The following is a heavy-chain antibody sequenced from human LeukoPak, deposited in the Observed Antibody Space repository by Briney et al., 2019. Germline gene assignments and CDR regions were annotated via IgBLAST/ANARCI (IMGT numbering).Heavy chain of an antibody. CDR1: GGSFSGYY. V-gene: IGHV4-34*01. CDR3: ARGQLVVAATRNWFDP. CDR2: INHSGST. D-gene: IGHD2-15*01. J-gene: IGHJ5*02. Sequence: SETLSLTCAVYGGSFSGYYWSWIRQPPGKGLEWIGEINHSGSTNYNPSLKSRVTISVDTSKNQCSLKLSSVTAADTAVYYCARGQLVVAATRNWFDPWGQGTLVTVSS.